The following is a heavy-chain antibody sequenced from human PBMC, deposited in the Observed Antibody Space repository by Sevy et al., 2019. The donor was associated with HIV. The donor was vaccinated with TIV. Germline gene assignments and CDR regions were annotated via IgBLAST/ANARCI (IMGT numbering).Heavy chain of an antibody. V-gene: IGHV4-59*01. CDR1: GGSISSYY. D-gene: IGHD3-22*01. CDR3: ARVLGYYDSSGYFFWYFDL. Sequence: SETLSLTCTVSGGSISSYYWSWIRQPPGKGLEWIGYIYYSGSTNYNPSLKSRVTISVDTSKNQFSLKLSSVTAADTAGYYCARVLGYYDSSGYFFWYFDLWGRGTLVTVSS. CDR2: IYYSGST. J-gene: IGHJ2*01.